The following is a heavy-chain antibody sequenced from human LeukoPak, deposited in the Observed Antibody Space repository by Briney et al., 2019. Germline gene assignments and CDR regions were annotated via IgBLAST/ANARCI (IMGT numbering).Heavy chain of an antibody. J-gene: IGHJ4*02. V-gene: IGHV3-7*01. Sequence: GGSLRLSCAASGFTFSSYWMSWVRQAPGKGLEWVANIKQDGSEKYYVDSVKGRFTISRDNAKNSLYLQMNSLRAEDTAVYYCASYWGIAVAGYYFDYWGQGTLVTVSS. CDR2: IKQDGSEK. D-gene: IGHD6-19*01. CDR1: GFTFSSYW. CDR3: ASYWGIAVAGYYFDY.